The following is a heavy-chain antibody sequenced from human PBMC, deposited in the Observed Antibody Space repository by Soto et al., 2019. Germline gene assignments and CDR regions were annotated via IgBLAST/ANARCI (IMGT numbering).Heavy chain of an antibody. Sequence: GGSLRLSCAASGFTFSSYGMHWVHQAPGKGLEWVAVISYDGSNKYYADSVKGRFTISRDNSKNTLYLQMNSLRAEDTAVYYCAISNGYSSSLVDYWGQGTLVTVSS. J-gene: IGHJ4*02. D-gene: IGHD6-6*01. CDR1: GFTFSSYG. V-gene: IGHV3-30*03. CDR2: ISYDGSNK. CDR3: AISNGYSSSLVDY.